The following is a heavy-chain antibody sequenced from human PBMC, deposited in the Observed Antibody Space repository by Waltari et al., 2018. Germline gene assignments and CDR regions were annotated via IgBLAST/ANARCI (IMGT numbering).Heavy chain of an antibody. CDR1: AFTFSNHG. V-gene: IGHV3-74*01. CDR2: VDNTGSTQ. Sequence: EQLVQSGGGLVRPGGSLELSCEGSAFTFSNHGMHWVRQAPGKGLEWVSRVDNTGSTQDYADSVKGRFTMSRNNAANAIYLRMNSLRDEDTAIYFCARDYWYFDLWGHGTLVSVSS. CDR3: ARDYWYFDL. J-gene: IGHJ2*01.